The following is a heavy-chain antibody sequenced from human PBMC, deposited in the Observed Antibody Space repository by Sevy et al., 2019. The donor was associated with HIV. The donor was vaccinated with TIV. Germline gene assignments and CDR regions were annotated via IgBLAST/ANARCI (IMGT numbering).Heavy chain of an antibody. V-gene: IGHV3-48*03. CDR2: ISSSGSTI. J-gene: IGHJ3*02. D-gene: IGHD1-26*01. Sequence: GGSLRLSCAASGFTFSSYEMNWVRQAPGKGLEWVSYISSSGSTIYYADSVKGRFTISRDNAKNSLYLQMNSLRAEDTAVYYCASSRGHELLPRAFDIWGQGTMVTVSS. CDR1: GFTFSSYE. CDR3: ASSRGHELLPRAFDI.